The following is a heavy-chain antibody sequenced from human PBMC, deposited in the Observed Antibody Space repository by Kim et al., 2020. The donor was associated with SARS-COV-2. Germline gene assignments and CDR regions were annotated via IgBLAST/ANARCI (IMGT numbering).Heavy chain of an antibody. CDR1: GFTFDDYA. V-gene: IGHV3-9*01. CDR3: AKDLKYTGNIVATMGDDGFDY. Sequence: GGSLRLSCAASGFTFDDYAMHWVRQAPGKGLEWVSGISWNSGSIGYADSVKGRFTISRDNAKNSLYLQMNSLRAEDTALYYCAKDLKYTGNIVATMGDDGFDYWGQGTLVTVSS. J-gene: IGHJ4*02. CDR2: ISWNSGSI. D-gene: IGHD5-12*01.